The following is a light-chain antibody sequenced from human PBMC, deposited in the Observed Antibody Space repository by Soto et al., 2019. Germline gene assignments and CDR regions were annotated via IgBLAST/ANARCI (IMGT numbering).Light chain of an antibody. V-gene: IGLV1-44*01. Sequence: QSVLTQPPSASGTPGQRVTISCSGSRSNIGNNAVTWYQQFPGPAPKLLIYNNNQRPSGVPDRFSCSKSGTSASLAISGLQSEDEADYYCATWDDSLNARGVFGGGTKLTVL. J-gene: IGLJ3*02. CDR1: RSNIGNNA. CDR3: ATWDDSLNARGV. CDR2: NNN.